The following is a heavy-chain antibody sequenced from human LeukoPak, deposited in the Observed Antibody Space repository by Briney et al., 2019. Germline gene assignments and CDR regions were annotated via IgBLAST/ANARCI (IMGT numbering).Heavy chain of an antibody. CDR2: IYSGGTT. CDR1: GFTVNY. V-gene: IGHV3-53*01. Sequence: GGSLRLSCAASGFTVNYMSWVRQAPGKGLEWVSLIYSGGTTYYADSMKGRFTISRDNSKNTLYLQMNSLRAEDTAVYYCARVSSSGWRDFDYWGQGTLVTVSS. J-gene: IGHJ4*02. CDR3: ARVSSSGWRDFDY. D-gene: IGHD6-19*01.